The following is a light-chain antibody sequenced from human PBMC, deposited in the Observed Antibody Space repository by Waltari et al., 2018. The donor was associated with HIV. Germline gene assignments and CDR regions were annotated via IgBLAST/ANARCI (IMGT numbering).Light chain of an antibody. CDR3: QQYNSGSRT. V-gene: IGKV1-5*03. Sequence: IQMTQSPSTLSASIGDRVNITCRASQSAGTWWAWYQQKAGKAPDLLIYGASTLEHGVPLRFSGTGSGTEFTLTISDLQSDDIATYFCQQYNSGSRTFGGGTKVEIK. J-gene: IGKJ4*01. CDR2: GAS. CDR1: QSAGTW.